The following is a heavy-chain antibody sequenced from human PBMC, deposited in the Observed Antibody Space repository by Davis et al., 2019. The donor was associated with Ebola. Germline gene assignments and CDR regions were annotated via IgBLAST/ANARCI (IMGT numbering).Heavy chain of an antibody. CDR2: IKQDGSEK. J-gene: IGHJ6*02. CDR3: AREWGPYYDILTGSVTPPYYGKDV. Sequence: PGGSLRLSCAASGFTFSSYWMSWVRQAPGKGLEWVANIKQDGSEKYYVDSVKGRFTISRDNAKNSLYLQMNSLRAEDTAVYYCAREWGPYYDILTGSVTPPYYGKDVWGQGTTVTVSS. V-gene: IGHV3-7*01. D-gene: IGHD3-9*01. CDR1: GFTFSSYW.